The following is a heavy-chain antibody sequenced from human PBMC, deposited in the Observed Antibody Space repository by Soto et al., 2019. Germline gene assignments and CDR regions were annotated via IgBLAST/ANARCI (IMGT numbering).Heavy chain of an antibody. CDR3: VMVDNYVTPTPRDV. V-gene: IGHV1-18*01. CDR2: ISPYTVNT. CDR1: GYIFVNYG. J-gene: IGHJ6*02. D-gene: IGHD3-16*01. Sequence: QVQLVQSGDEVKKPGASVKVSCKASGYIFVNYGIAWVRQAPGQGLGWMGWISPYTVNTHAATKVQGRLTMTTDTXSSTAYKDLGSLTSVDTAVYYCVMVDNYVTPTPRDVWGQWTTVTVSS.